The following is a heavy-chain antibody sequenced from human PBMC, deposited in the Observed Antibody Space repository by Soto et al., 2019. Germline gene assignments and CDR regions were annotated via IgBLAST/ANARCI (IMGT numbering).Heavy chain of an antibody. CDR2: ISWNSGSI. D-gene: IGHD2-2*01. Sequence: GGSLRLSCAASGFTFDDYAMHWVRQAPGKGLEWVSGISWNSGSIGYADSVKGRFTISRDNAKNSLYLQMNSLGAEDTALYYCAKGGQLLTEGGGYWGQGTLVTVSS. CDR1: GFTFDDYA. J-gene: IGHJ4*02. V-gene: IGHV3-9*01. CDR3: AKGGQLLTEGGGY.